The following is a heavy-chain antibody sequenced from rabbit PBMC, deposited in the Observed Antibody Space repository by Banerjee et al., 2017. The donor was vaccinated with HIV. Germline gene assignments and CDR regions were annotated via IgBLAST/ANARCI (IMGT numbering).Heavy chain of an antibody. CDR2: IDPIFGTT. D-gene: IGHD8-1*01. Sequence: QLKESGGGLVQPGGSLKLSRKASGFTLNTYWMNWVRQAPGKGLEWIGYIDPIFGTTDYASWVNGRFSISRENAQNTVFLQMTSLTAADTATYFCARDGAGGSFFALWGPGTLVTVS. V-gene: IGHV1S7*01. CDR1: GFTLNTYW. J-gene: IGHJ4*01. CDR3: ARDGAGGSFFAL.